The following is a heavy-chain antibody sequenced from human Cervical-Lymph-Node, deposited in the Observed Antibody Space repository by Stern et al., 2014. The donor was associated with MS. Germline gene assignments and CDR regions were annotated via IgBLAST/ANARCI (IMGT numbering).Heavy chain of an antibody. D-gene: IGHD4-17*01. CDR1: GGSISSYY. CDR3: ARAHPGYGDSYYFDY. CDR2: IYYSGST. Sequence: QVQLQESGPGLVKPSETLSLTCTVSGGSISSYYWSWIRQPPGKGLEWIGYIYYSGSTNYNPSLKSRVTISVDTSKNQFSLKLSSVTAADTAVYYCARAHPGYGDSYYFDYWGQGTLVTVSS. J-gene: IGHJ4*02. V-gene: IGHV4-59*01.